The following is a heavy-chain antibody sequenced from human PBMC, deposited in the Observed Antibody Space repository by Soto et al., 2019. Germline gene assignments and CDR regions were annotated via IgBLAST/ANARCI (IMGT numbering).Heavy chain of an antibody. CDR2: IDPSDSYT. J-gene: IGHJ6*02. Sequence: PGESLKISCKGSGYSFTSYWINWVRQMPGKGLEWMGRIDPSDSYTNYSPSFQGHVTISADKSINTAYLQWSSLKASDTAMYYCAVRQRLTYNYYGMDVWGQGTTVTVSS. V-gene: IGHV5-10-1*01. D-gene: IGHD6-25*01. CDR1: GYSFTSYW. CDR3: AVRQRLTYNYYGMDV.